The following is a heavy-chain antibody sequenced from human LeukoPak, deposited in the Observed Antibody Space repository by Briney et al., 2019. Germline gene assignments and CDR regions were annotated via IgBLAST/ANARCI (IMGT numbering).Heavy chain of an antibody. CDR2: INAGNGNT. Sequence: ASVKVSCKASQYTFTDYAVHWVRQAPGQRLEWMGWINAGNGNTRYSQRFQGGVTITRDTSASTAYMELCSLRSEDTAVYYCARSILVVPVASHYNYGVDVWGQGTTVTVSS. D-gene: IGHD2-2*01. V-gene: IGHV1-3*01. CDR1: QYTFTDYA. J-gene: IGHJ6*02. CDR3: ARSILVVPVASHYNYGVDV.